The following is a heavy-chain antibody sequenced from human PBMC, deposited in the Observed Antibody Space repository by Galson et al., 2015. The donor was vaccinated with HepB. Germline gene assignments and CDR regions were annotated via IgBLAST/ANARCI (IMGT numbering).Heavy chain of an antibody. CDR3: AKANVYINRVVGDAFDI. Sequence: SLRLSCAASGFTFTLYAMSWVRQAPGKGLEWVSSISGSGGTAYFADSVKGRFTISRDNSKDTLYLQMNSLRVEDTAVYYCAKANVYINRVVGDAFDIWGQGTMVTVSS. J-gene: IGHJ3*02. CDR2: ISGSGGTA. D-gene: IGHD3-22*01. CDR1: GFTFTLYA. V-gene: IGHV3-23*01.